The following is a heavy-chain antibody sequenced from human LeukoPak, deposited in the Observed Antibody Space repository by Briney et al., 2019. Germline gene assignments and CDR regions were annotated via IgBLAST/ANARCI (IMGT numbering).Heavy chain of an antibody. D-gene: IGHD5-18*01. CDR3: AKWDGYIES. J-gene: IGHJ5*02. CDR1: GFTFNIYA. Sequence: GGSLRLSCAASGFTFNIYAMTWVRQAPGKGLEWVSAIRGSGDGTYYADSVKGRFTISRDNSENTVYLQMNSRISEDATVYCGAKWDGYIESWGQGTLVTVSS. V-gene: IGHV3-23*01. CDR2: IRGSGDGT.